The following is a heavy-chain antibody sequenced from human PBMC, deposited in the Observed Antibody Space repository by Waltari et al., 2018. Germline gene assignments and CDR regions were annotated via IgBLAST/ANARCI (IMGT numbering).Heavy chain of an antibody. CDR1: NGAFRDYY. D-gene: IGHD3-16*01. J-gene: IGHJ6*02. CDR3: AALASKVIHYEMDV. CDR2: MDRYGRI. Sequence: QVRLRQWGAGLLKSSETLSLTCAAYNGAFRDYYVSWLRHSPGKGLEWIGEMDRYGRINYNPSLESRVTISSDMSKNQFFLNLRSVTAADTALYFCAALASKVIHYEMDVWGRGTTVTVSS. V-gene: IGHV4-34*02.